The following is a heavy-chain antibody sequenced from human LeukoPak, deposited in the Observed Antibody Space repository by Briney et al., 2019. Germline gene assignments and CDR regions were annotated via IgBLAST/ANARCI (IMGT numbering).Heavy chain of an antibody. V-gene: IGHV3-21*01. D-gene: IGHD2-2*02. Sequence: GGSLRLSCAASGFTFSSYSMNWVRQAPGKGLEWVSSISSSSSYIYYADSVKGRFTISRDNAKNSLYLQMNSLRAEDTAVYYCARGYCSSTSCYTEGYYYYYYMDVWGKGTTVTVSS. CDR2: ISSSSSYI. CDR1: GFTFSSYS. J-gene: IGHJ6*03. CDR3: ARGYCSSTSCYTEGYYYYYYMDV.